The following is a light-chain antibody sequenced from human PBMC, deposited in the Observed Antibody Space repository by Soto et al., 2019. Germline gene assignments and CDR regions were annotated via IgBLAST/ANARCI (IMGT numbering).Light chain of an antibody. CDR2: AAS. J-gene: IGKJ2*01. CDR3: QLYESSPLFT. Sequence: ESVLTQSPGTLSLSPGERATLSCRVTQSVSSRYLAWYQQKPGQAPRLLIYAASSRASGVPDRFRGSGSGSDFTITISGLEPEDFAVYFCQLYESSPLFTFGQGTRLEI. V-gene: IGKV3-20*01. CDR1: QSVSSRY.